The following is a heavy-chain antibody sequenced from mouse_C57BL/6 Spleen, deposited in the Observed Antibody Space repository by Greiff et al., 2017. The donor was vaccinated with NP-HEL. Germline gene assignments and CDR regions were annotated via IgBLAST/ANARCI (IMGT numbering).Heavy chain of an antibody. D-gene: IGHD1-1*01. CDR3: AIYRDYAMDD. J-gene: IGHJ4*01. V-gene: IGHV1-82*01. CDR1: GYAFSSSW. Sequence: QVQLQQSGPELVKPGASVKISCKASGYAFSSSWMNWVKQRPGKGLEWIGRIYPGDGDTTYNGTFKGKATLTADKSSSTAYMQLSSLTSEDSAVYFCAIYRDYAMDDWGQGTSVTVSS. CDR2: IYPGDGDT.